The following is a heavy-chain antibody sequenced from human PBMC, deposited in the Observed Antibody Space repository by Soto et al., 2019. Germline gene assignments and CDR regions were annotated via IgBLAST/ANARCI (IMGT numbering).Heavy chain of an antibody. CDR1: GYTFTSDD. J-gene: IGHJ6*03. CDR2: MNPNSGNT. CDR3: ARGPGAARDTYYYNYMDV. D-gene: IGHD2-15*01. V-gene: IGHV1-8*01. Sequence: QVQLVQSGAEVKKPGASVKVSCKASGYTFTSDDINWVRQATGQGLEWLGWMNPNSGNTGYAQKFQGRVTMAMNTSISTAYMELSSLRSEDTAVYYCARGPGAARDTYYYNYMDVWGKGTTVTVSS.